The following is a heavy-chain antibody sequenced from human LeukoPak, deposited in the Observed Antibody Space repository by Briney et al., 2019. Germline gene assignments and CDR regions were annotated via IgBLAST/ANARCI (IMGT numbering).Heavy chain of an antibody. D-gene: IGHD4-11*01. V-gene: IGHV1-46*01. CDR3: ARVKTTVTTIFDY. J-gene: IGHJ4*02. CDR1: GYTFTSYY. CDR2: INPSAGST. Sequence: ASVKVSCKASGYTFTSYYIHWVRQAPGQGLEWMGIINPSAGSTDYAQKFQGRVTMTRDTSTSTVYMELSTLRSEDTAVYYCARVKTTVTTIFDYWGQGTLVTVSS.